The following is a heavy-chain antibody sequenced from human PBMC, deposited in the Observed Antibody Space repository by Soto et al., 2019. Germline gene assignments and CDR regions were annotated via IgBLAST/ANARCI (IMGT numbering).Heavy chain of an antibody. CDR2: IWYDGSNK. V-gene: IGHV3-33*01. CDR3: ARDNYDSSGSLNY. CDR1: GFTFSSYG. J-gene: IGHJ4*02. D-gene: IGHD3-22*01. Sequence: GGSLRLSCAASGFTFSSYGMHWVRQAPGKGLEWVAVIWYDGSNKYYADSVKGRFTISRDNSKNTLYLQMNSLRAEDTAVYYCARDNYDSSGSLNYWGQGTLVTVSS.